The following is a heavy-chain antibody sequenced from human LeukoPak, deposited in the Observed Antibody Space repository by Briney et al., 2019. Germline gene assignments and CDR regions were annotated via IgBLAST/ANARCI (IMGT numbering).Heavy chain of an antibody. CDR3: ARGAREGSNIAARRTYYFDY. CDR2: IYYSGST. Sequence: SETLSLTRTVSGGSISSYYWSWIRQPPGKGLEWIGYIYYSGSTNYNPSLKSRVTISVDTSKNQFSLKLSSVTAADTAVYYCARGAREGSNIAARRTYYFDYWGQGTLVTVSS. V-gene: IGHV4-59*12. J-gene: IGHJ4*02. CDR1: GGSISSYY. D-gene: IGHD6-6*01.